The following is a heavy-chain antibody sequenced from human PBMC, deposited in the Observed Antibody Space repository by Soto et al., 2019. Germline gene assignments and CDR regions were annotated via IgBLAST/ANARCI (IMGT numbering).Heavy chain of an antibody. J-gene: IGHJ6*02. CDR2: IWYDGSSQ. Sequence: GGSLGLACAACGFSFKSYTMAWVRQAPGKGLEWVSVIWYDGSSQYYADSVKGRFTISRDNSKNTLYLQMNSLRAEDTAVYYCARDLGYYYYGMDVWGQGTTVTVSS. D-gene: IGHD7-27*01. CDR1: GFSFKSYT. CDR3: ARDLGYYYYGMDV. V-gene: IGHV3-33*01.